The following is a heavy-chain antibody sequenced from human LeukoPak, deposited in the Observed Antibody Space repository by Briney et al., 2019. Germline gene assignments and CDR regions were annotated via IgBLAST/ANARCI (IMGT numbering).Heavy chain of an antibody. D-gene: IGHD1-1*01. V-gene: IGHV1-18*01. J-gene: IGHJ4*02. CDR3: ASIDRAGTAHY. Sequence: VASVKVSCKASGYTFTSYGISWVRQAPGQGLEWMGWISAYNGNTNYAQKLQGRVTMTTDTSTSTAYMELRSLRSDDTAVYYCASIDRAGTAHYWGQGTLVTVSS. CDR2: ISAYNGNT. CDR1: GYTFTSYG.